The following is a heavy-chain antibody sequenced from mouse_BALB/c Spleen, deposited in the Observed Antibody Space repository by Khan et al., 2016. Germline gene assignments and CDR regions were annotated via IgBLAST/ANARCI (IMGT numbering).Heavy chain of an antibody. D-gene: IGHD2-4*01. CDR3: TRRGYYDFAY. V-gene: IGHV5-6-5*01. CDR2: ISSGGST. J-gene: IGHJ3*01. Sequence: EVELVESGGALVKPGGSLKLSCAASGFTFSSYAMSWVRQTPEKRLEWVATISSGGSTYYLDSVKGRFTISRDNARNILYLQVSRLRSEDTAMYYCTRRGYYDFAYWGQGTLVTVSA. CDR1: GFTFSSYA.